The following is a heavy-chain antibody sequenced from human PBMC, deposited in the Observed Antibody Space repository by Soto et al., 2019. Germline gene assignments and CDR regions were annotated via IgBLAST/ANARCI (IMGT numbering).Heavy chain of an antibody. V-gene: IGHV5-51*01. J-gene: IGHJ4*02. Sequence: PGESLKISCKGSGYSFSIYWIAWVRHMPGKGLEWMGIIYPGDSDTRYSPSFQGQVTISADKSIDTAYLQWSSLKASDTAMYYCARFNPYYYDSSGYYYKFDYWGQGTLVTVSS. D-gene: IGHD3-22*01. CDR2: IYPGDSDT. CDR1: GYSFSIYW. CDR3: ARFNPYYYDSSGYYYKFDY.